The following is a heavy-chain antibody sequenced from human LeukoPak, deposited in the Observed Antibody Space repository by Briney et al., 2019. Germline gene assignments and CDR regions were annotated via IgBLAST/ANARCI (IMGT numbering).Heavy chain of an antibody. CDR3: ARGPYMSPDGNWFDP. D-gene: IGHD1-14*01. J-gene: IGHJ5*02. Sequence: GGSLRLSCAASGFTFSSYWMHWVRQAPGKGLVWVSRINSDGSSTSYADSVKGRFTISRDNAKNTLYLQMNSLRAEDTAVYYCARGPYMSPDGNWFDPWGQGTLVTVSS. CDR1: GFTFSSYW. V-gene: IGHV3-74*01. CDR2: INSDGSST.